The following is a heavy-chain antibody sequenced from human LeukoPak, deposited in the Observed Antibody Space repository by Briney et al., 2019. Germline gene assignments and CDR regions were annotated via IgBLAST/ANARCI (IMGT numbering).Heavy chain of an antibody. CDR1: GGSFSGYY. CDR2: INHSGST. J-gene: IGHJ4*02. V-gene: IGHV4-34*01. CDR3: ARVRVQIQLWIPPLYYFDY. Sequence: SETLSLTCAVYGGSFSGYYWSWIRQPPGKGLEWIGEINHSGSTNYNPSLKSRVTISVDTSKNQFSLKLSSVTAADTAVYYCARVRVQIQLWIPPLYYFDYWGQGTLVTVSS. D-gene: IGHD5-18*01.